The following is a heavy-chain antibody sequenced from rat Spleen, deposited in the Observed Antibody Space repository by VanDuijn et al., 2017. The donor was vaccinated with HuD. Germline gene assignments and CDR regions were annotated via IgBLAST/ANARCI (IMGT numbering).Heavy chain of an antibody. CDR2: ISTGGGNT. Sequence: EVQLVESGGGLVQPGRSLKLSCAASGFTFSNYDMAWVRQAPTKGLEWVASISTGGGNTYYRDSVKGRFTISRDTAQNTLYLQMNSLRSEDPATYYCATHGGGYGWFAYWGQGTLVTVSS. V-gene: IGHV5S23*01. D-gene: IGHD1-11*01. J-gene: IGHJ3*01. CDR1: GFTFSNYD. CDR3: ATHGGGYGWFAY.